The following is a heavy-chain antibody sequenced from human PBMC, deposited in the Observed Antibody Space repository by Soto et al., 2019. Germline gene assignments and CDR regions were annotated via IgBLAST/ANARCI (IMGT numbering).Heavy chain of an antibody. CDR3: ARAIGAVDA. J-gene: IGHJ3*01. D-gene: IGHD6-25*01. Sequence: VPIRVSRTASGLTIVNYGGRWVRQTPGKGLEWVANINQDGTQMYHVDSVKGRFIISRDNTKNSIHLQMNSLRVEDSGVYVCARAIGAVDA. CDR1: GLTIVNYG. V-gene: IGHV3-7*01. CDR2: INQDGTQM.